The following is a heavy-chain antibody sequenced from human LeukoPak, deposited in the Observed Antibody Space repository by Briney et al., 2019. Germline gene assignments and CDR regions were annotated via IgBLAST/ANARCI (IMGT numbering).Heavy chain of an antibody. D-gene: IGHD2-2*01. Sequence: WASVKVSCKASGYTFTSYYMHWLRQAPGQGLEGMGIINPSGGSTSYEQKFKGRVTMTRDMSTSTVYMELSSLRSEDTAVYDCARLIACSSTSCFDYWGQGTLVTVSS. J-gene: IGHJ4*02. V-gene: IGHV1-46*01. CDR3: ARLIACSSTSCFDY. CDR2: INPSGGST. CDR1: GYTFTSYY.